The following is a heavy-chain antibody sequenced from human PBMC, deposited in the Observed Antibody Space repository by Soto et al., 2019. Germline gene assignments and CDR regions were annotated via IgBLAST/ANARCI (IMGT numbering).Heavy chain of an antibody. CDR3: ARVGGSHYYGSGSYSLPLDY. D-gene: IGHD3-10*01. V-gene: IGHV1-69*04. CDR1: GYTFTSYA. CDR2: IIPILGIA. J-gene: IGHJ4*02. Sequence: SVKVSCKASGYTFTSYAMHWVRQAPGQGLEWMGRIIPILGIANYAQKFQGRVTITADKSTSTAYMELSSLRSEDTAVYYCARVGGSHYYGSGSYSLPLDYWGQGTLVTVS.